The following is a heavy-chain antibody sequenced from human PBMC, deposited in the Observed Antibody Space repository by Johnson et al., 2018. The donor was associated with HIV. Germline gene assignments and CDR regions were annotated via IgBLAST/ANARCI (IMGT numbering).Heavy chain of an antibody. CDR1: GFTFDDYG. D-gene: IGHD1-1*01. Sequence: VQLVEYGGGVVRPGGSLRLSCAASGFTFDDYGMSWVRQAPGKGLEWVSGIKWNGGNTGYADSVKGRFTISRDNNKNSLYLEMNSLRAEDTAVYYCARGTGTDDAFDIWGQGTMVTVSS. V-gene: IGHV3-20*04. CDR2: IKWNGGNT. J-gene: IGHJ3*02. CDR3: ARGTGTDDAFDI.